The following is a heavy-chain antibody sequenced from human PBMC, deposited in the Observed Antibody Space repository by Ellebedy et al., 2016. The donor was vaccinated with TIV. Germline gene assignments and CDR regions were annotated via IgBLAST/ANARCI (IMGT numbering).Heavy chain of an antibody. V-gene: IGHV4-4*07. CDR3: VRAGGSGSYYNVDH. CDR2: IHGSGST. CDR1: GESMSNYY. D-gene: IGHD3-10*01. J-gene: IGHJ5*02. Sequence: MPGGSLRLSCTVSGESMSNYYWSWIRQSAGKNLEWLGLIHGSGSTSFNPSLKSRLTMSIDTSKRQFSLKLRSMTAADTALYYCVRAGGSGSYYNVDHWGQGTPVTVSS.